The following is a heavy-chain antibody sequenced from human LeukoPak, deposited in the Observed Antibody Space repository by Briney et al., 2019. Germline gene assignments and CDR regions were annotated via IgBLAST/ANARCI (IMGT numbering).Heavy chain of an antibody. J-gene: IGHJ4*02. CDR2: INHSGST. CDR3: ARQGISSGWYTTAVYYFDY. V-gene: IGHV4-34*01. D-gene: IGHD6-19*01. Sequence: SETLSLTCAVYGGSFSGYYWSWIRQPPGKGLEWIGEINHSGSTNYNPSLKSRVTISVDTSKNQFSLKLSSVAAADTAVYYCARQGISSGWYTTAVYYFDYWGQGTLVTVSS. CDR1: GGSFSGYY.